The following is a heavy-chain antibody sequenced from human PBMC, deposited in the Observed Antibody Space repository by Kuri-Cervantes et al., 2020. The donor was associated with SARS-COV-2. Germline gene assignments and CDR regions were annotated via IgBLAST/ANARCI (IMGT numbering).Heavy chain of an antibody. D-gene: IGHD3-3*01. CDR2: IKQDGSEK. Sequence: GESLKISCAASGFTFSSYAMHWVRQAPGKGLEWVANIKQDGSEKYYVDSVKGRFTISRDNAKNSLHLQMNSLRAEDTAVYYCASFGGGNYDFWSGYYPSNWGQGTLVTVSS. CDR1: GFTFSSYA. V-gene: IGHV3-7*01. J-gene: IGHJ4*02. CDR3: ASFGGGNYDFWSGYYPSN.